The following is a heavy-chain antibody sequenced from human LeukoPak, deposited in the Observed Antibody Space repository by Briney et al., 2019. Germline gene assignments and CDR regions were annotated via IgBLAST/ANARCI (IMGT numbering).Heavy chain of an antibody. J-gene: IGHJ4*02. CDR3: AKDHYWSIDY. CDR1: GFAHSSNY. CDR2: IKDDGIST. Sequence: GGSLRLSCAASGFAHSSNYMSWIRHAPGQGLVWVSRIKDDGISTNYADSVKGRFTISRDIAKNTLYLQMNNLRAEDTGVYYCAKDHYWSIDYWGRGTLVTVSS. V-gene: IGHV3-74*01. D-gene: IGHD3-3*01.